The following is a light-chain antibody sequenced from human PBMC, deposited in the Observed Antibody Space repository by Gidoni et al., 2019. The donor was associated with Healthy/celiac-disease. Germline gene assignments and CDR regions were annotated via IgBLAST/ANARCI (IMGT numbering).Light chain of an antibody. Sequence: QSVLTQPPSASVTPGQRVTISCSGSSSNIGSNYVYWYQQLPGTAPKLLIYRTNQRPSGVPDRFSGSKSGTSASLAISGLRSEDEADYYCAAWDDSLSGVVFGGGTKLTVL. V-gene: IGLV1-47*01. CDR1: SSNIGSNY. J-gene: IGLJ2*01. CDR2: RTN. CDR3: AAWDDSLSGVV.